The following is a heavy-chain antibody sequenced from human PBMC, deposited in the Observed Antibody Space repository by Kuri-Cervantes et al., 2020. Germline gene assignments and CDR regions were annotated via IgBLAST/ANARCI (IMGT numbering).Heavy chain of an antibody. D-gene: IGHD4-17*01. J-gene: IGHJ5*02. CDR3: ARGVNYGDYLKWFDP. CDR2: INAGNGNT. V-gene: IGHV1-3*01. CDR1: GYTFTSYA. Sequence: ASVTVSCKGSGYTFTSYAMHWVRQAPGQRREWMGWINAGNGNTKYSQKFQRRVTITRDTSASTAYMELSSLRSEDTAVYYCARGVNYGDYLKWFDPWGQGTLVTVSS.